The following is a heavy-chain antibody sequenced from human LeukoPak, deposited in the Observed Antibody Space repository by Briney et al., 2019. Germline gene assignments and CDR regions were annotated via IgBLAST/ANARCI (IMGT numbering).Heavy chain of an antibody. CDR1: GGSISSYY. Sequence: PSETLSLTCTVSGGSISSYYWSWIRQPAGKGLEWIGRVYTSGSTNYNPSLKSRVTMSVDTSKNQFSLKLSSVTAADTDVYYCARGAYSYGPFDYWGQGTLVTVSS. CDR3: ARGAYSYGPFDY. J-gene: IGHJ4*02. V-gene: IGHV4-4*07. D-gene: IGHD5-18*01. CDR2: VYTSGST.